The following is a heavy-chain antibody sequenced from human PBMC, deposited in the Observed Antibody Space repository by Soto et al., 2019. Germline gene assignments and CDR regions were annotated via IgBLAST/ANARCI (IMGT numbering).Heavy chain of an antibody. CDR3: ARGDFWSGYHPPGGGYYYYYGMDV. J-gene: IGHJ6*02. CDR2: INAGNGNT. CDR1: GYTFTSYA. V-gene: IGHV1-3*01. D-gene: IGHD3-3*01. Sequence: ASVKVSCKASGYTFTSYAMHCVRQAPGQRLEWMGWINAGNGNTKYSQKFQGRVTITRDTSASTAYMELSSLRSEDTAVYYCARGDFWSGYHPPGGGYYYYYGMDVWGQGTTVTVSS.